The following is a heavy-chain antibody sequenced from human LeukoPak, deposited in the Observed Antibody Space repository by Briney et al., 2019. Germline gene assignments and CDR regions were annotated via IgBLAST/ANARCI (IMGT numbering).Heavy chain of an antibody. CDR3: ARDSRIAAAGTGGWFDP. Sequence: PSETLSLTCTVSGGSISSYYWSWIRQPPGKGLEWIGYIYYSGSTNYNPSLKSRVTISVDTSKNQFSLKLSSVTAADTAVYYCARDSRIAAAGTGGWFDPWGQGTLVTVSS. D-gene: IGHD6-13*01. CDR1: GGSISSYY. V-gene: IGHV4-59*01. J-gene: IGHJ5*02. CDR2: IYYSGST.